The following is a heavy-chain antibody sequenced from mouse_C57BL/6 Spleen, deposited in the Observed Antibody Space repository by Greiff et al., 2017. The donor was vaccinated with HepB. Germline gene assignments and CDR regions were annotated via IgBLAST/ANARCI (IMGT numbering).Heavy chain of an antibody. D-gene: IGHD2-4*01. V-gene: IGHV1-52*01. CDR2: IDPSDSET. Sequence: QVQLQQPGAELVRPGSSVKLSCKASGYTFTSYWMHWVKQRPIQGLEWIGNIDPSDSETHYNQKFKDKATLTVDKSSITAYMQPSSLTSEDSAVYYCARFYYDYDWYFDVWGTGTPVTVSS. CDR3: ARFYYDYDWYFDV. CDR1: GYTFTSYW. J-gene: IGHJ1*03.